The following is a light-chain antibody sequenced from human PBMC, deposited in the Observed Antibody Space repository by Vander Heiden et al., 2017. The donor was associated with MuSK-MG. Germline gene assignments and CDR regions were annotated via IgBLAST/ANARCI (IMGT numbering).Light chain of an antibody. CDR2: NDN. CDR3: AAWDVSLNGPG. CDR1: NSNIGTNP. Sequence: QSVLTQPPSASGTPGQRVTISCSGSNSNIGTNPVNWYQQLPGTGPKLLIYNDNQRPSGVPDRFSGSKSGTSASLAISGLQSEDEADYYCAAWDVSLNGPGFGGGTKLTVL. V-gene: IGLV1-44*01. J-gene: IGLJ2*01.